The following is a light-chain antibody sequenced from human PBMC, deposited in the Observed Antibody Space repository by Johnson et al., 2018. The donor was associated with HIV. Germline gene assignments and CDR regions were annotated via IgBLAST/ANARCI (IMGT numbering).Light chain of an antibody. Sequence: QSVLTQPPSVSAAPGQKVTISCSGSTYNIGNNYVSWYQQLPGTAPKLLIYENNKRPSGIPDRFSGSKSGTSATLGITGLWPEDEADYYCLAWDSSLSASYVFGTGTKVAVL. CDR3: LAWDSSLSASYV. J-gene: IGLJ1*01. CDR2: ENN. CDR1: TYNIGNNY. V-gene: IGLV1-41*01.